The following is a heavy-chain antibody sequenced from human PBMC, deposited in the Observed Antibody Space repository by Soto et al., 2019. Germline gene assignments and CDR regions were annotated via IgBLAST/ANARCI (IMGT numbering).Heavy chain of an antibody. V-gene: IGHV1-69*06. Sequence: QVQLVQSGAEVKTPGSSVKVSCKASGGTFNSYSIDWVRQAPGQGFEWMGGIIPTSGRPNYAQRFQGRVTFSADKSTNTVYMEVNRLTHEDTAVYYCTRRGRQSANWFDPWGQGTLVTVSS. CDR1: GGTFNSYS. J-gene: IGHJ5*02. CDR2: IIPTSGRP. CDR3: TRRGRQSANWFDP.